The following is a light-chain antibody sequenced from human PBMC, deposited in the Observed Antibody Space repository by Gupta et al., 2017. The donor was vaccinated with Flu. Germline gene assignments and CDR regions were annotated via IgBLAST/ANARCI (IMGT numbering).Light chain of an antibody. CDR3: QQYNSYPLT. Sequence: PATLSASPGDRATISCRASQGISSYLAWYQQKPGQAPKLLIYGASTMASGIPSRFSGSGSGTEFTLTISCLQSEDFAIYYCQQYNSYPLTFGRGTKVEIK. CDR1: QGISSY. CDR2: GAS. V-gene: IGKV3-15*01. J-gene: IGKJ4*01.